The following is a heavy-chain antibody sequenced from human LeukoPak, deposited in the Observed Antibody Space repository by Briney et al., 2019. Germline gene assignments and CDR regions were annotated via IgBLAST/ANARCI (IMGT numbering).Heavy chain of an antibody. J-gene: IGHJ2*01. CDR2: IYTSGST. CDR3: ARGYSYGPYWYFDL. Sequence: SETLSLTCTVSGGSISSYYWSWIRQPAGKGLEWIGCIYTSGSTNYNPSLKSRVTMSVDTSKNQFSLKLSSVTAADTAVYYCARGYSYGPYWYFDLWGRGTLVTVSS. CDR1: GGSISSYY. V-gene: IGHV4-4*07. D-gene: IGHD5-18*01.